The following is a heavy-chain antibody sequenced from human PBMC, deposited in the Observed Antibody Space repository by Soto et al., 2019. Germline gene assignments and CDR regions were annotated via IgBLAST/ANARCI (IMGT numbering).Heavy chain of an antibody. CDR2: IYYSGST. J-gene: IGHJ1*01. CDR1: GGSISSSSYY. CDR3: ATYSSGWPGEYFQH. D-gene: IGHD6-19*01. V-gene: IGHV4-39*01. Sequence: QLQLQESGPGLVKPSETLSLTCTVSGGSISSSSYYWGWIRQPPGKGLEWIGSIYYSGSTYYNPATKRRVTMSVDTSKNQFSLKLSSVTAADTAVYYCATYSSGWPGEYFQHWGQGTLVTVSS.